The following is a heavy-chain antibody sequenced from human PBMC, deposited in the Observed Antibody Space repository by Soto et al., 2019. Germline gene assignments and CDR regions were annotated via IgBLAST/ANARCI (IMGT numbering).Heavy chain of an antibody. CDR2: IWYDGNTT. V-gene: IGHV3-33*01. J-gene: IGHJ4*02. CDR3: ARDRGGGIHLVDY. CDR1: GFTFSPYG. D-gene: IGHD6-13*01. Sequence: QVQLVESGGGVVQPGRSLRLSCAASGFTFSPYGMHWVRQAPGKGLEWVALIWYDGNTTFYADSVKGRVTISRDNYKNMVFLQMNSLTGDDTAVYYWARDRGGGIHLVDYWGQGALVTVSS.